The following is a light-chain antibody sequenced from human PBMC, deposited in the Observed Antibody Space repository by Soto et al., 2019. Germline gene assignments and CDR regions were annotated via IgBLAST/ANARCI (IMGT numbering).Light chain of an antibody. CDR2: EVS. CDR3: CSYAGSSTLV. Sequence: QSVLTQPASVSGSPGQSITISCTGTSSDVGSYNLVSWYQQHPGKAPKLMIYEVSKRPSGVSNGFSGSKSGNTASLTISGLQAEDEADYYCCSYAGSSTLVFGGGTKVTVL. V-gene: IGLV2-23*02. CDR1: SSDVGSYNL. J-gene: IGLJ3*02.